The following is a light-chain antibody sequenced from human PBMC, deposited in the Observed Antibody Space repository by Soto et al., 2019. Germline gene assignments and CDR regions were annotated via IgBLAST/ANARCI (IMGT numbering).Light chain of an antibody. J-gene: IGLJ2*01. CDR3: QSGDSSGTVI. Sequence: SYELTQPPSVPVSPGQTARITCSGDALPKQYAYWYQQKPGQAPVLVIYKDSERPSGIPERISGSSSGTTVTLTISGVQAEDEADYYCQSGDSSGTVIFGGGTKLTVL. V-gene: IGLV3-25*03. CDR2: KDS. CDR1: ALPKQY.